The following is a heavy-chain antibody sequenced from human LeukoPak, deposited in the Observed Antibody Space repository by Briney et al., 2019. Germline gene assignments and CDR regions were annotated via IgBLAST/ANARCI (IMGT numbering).Heavy chain of an antibody. J-gene: IGHJ5*02. CDR3: ARQGGGWFDP. D-gene: IGHD3-16*01. V-gene: IGHV4-39*01. CDR1: GGSISSSSYY. Sequence: SETPSLTCTVSGGSISSSSYYWGWIRQPPGKGLEWIGSIYYSGSTYYNPSLKSRVTISVDTSKNQFSLKLSSVTAADTAVYYCARQGGGWFDPWGQGTLVTVSS. CDR2: IYYSGST.